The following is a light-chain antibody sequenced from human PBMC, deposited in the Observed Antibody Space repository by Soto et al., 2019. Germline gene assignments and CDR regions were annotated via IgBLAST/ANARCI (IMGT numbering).Light chain of an antibody. CDR3: CSYAATNTLV. V-gene: IGLV2-23*02. J-gene: IGLJ3*02. Sequence: QCALTQPASVSGSPGQSITISCTGTSSDVGSNNLVSWYQQHPGKAPKLMIYDVTKRPSGISNRFAGSKSDNTASLTTSGLQAEDEADYYCCSYAATNTLVFGAGTKVTVL. CDR2: DVT. CDR1: SSDVGSNNL.